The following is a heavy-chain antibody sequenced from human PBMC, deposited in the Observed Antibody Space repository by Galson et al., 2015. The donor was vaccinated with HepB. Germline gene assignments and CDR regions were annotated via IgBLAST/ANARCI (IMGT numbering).Heavy chain of an antibody. CDR3: TTKGGSDFLSWSGYPPTDTFNI. J-gene: IGHJ3*02. D-gene: IGHD3-3*01. Sequence: VKVSCKVSGYSFTDYYMHWVRQAPGKGLEWVGLVDPEDGETRYAEKFQDRVTITADTSIDTAYLDLTSLRSEDTAVYYCTTKGGSDFLSWSGYPPTDTFNIWGQGTMVTVSS. CDR1: GYSFTDYY. V-gene: IGHV1-69-2*01. CDR2: VDPEDGET.